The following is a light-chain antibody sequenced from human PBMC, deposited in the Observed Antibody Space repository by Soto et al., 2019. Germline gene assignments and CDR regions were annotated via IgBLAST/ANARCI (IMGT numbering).Light chain of an antibody. J-gene: IGLJ2*01. Sequence: QSVLTQPASVSGSPGQSITISCTGTSSDVGSYNLVSWYQQHPGKAPKLMIYEVSKRPSGVSNRFSGSKSGNTASLTISGLQAEDEADDYCCSYAGSSTGVFGGGTKLTVL. CDR3: CSYAGSSTGV. CDR2: EVS. CDR1: SSDVGSYNL. V-gene: IGLV2-23*02.